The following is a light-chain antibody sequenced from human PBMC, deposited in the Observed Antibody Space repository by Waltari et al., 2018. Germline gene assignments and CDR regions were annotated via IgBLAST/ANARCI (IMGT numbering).Light chain of an antibody. J-gene: IGLJ3*02. CDR2: YVR. V-gene: IGLV2-14*04. Sequence: WYQQHPGKDPKLSTQYVRRRPSGVSNRFSGSKSGNTASLTISGLQAEDEADYYCSSYTSTNTWVFGGGTKLTVL. CDR3: SSYTSTNTWV.